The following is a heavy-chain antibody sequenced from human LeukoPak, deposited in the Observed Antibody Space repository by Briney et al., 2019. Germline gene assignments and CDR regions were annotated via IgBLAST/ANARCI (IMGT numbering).Heavy chain of an antibody. CDR1: GGSISSSTYY. D-gene: IGHD3-16*02. Sequence: SETLSLTCTVSGGSISSSTYYWGWIRQPPGKGLEWIGTIYYSGSTYYNPSLQSRVTISVDTSKNQFFLNLSSVTAVDTAVYYCAVIHFPSSLDYWGQGTLVTVSS. CDR2: IYYSGST. J-gene: IGHJ4*02. CDR3: AVIHFPSSLDY. V-gene: IGHV4-39*01.